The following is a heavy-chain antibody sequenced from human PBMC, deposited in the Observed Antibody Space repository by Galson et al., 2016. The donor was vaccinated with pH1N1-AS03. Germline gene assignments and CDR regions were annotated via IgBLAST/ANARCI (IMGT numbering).Heavy chain of an antibody. CDR2: IAWDDDK. Sequence: PALVKPTQTLTLTCTFSGFSLNIGGMCMNWIRQPPGKALEWLALIAWDDDKYYSTSLKTRLTISKDIAKNQVVLTMTNMDPVDTATYYCARSSKVRGEKGYHVMDVWGQGITFTVSS. CDR3: ARSSKVRGEKGYHVMDV. J-gene: IGHJ6*02. CDR1: GFSLNIGGMC. V-gene: IGHV2-70*01. D-gene: IGHD4-17*01.